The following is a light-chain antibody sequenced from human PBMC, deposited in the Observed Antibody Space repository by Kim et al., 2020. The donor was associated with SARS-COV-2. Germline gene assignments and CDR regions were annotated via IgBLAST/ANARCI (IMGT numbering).Light chain of an antibody. Sequence: DIQTTQSPSTLSVSIGDRVTITCRASQRIGTWLAWYQQKPGKAPRLLIYEASNLDSGVPSRFSGSGSGTEFTLTISSLQTDDFATYYCQQYNRSPGLTFGGGTKVDIK. CDR2: EAS. CDR1: QRIGTW. J-gene: IGKJ4*01. CDR3: QQYNRSPGLT. V-gene: IGKV1-5*03.